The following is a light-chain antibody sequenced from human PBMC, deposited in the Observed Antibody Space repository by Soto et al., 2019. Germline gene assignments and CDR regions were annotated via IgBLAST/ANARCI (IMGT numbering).Light chain of an antibody. CDR2: KAS. CDR1: QTISSW. V-gene: IGKV1-5*03. Sequence: DIQMTQSPSTLSGSVGDRVTITCRAGQTISSWLAWYQQKPGKAPKLLIYKASTLKSGVPSRFSGSGSGAAFTLTITSLRPEDSATYYCLQNHNYPRTFGQGTKVDIK. J-gene: IGKJ1*01. CDR3: LQNHNYPRT.